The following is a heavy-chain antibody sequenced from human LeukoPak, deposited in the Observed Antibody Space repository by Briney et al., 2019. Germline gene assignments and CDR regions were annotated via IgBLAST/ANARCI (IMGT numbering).Heavy chain of an antibody. V-gene: IGHV1-2*02. CDR1: GYTFTGYY. J-gene: IGHJ4*02. D-gene: IGHD3-10*01. CDR3: ARASPYYYGSGSALMYFDS. CDR2: INPNSGGT. Sequence: EASVKVPCKASGYTFTGYYMHWVRQAPGQGLEWMGWINPNSGGTNYAQKFQGRVTMTRDTSISTAYMELSRLRSDDTAVYYCARASPYYYGSGSALMYFDSWGQGTLVTVSS.